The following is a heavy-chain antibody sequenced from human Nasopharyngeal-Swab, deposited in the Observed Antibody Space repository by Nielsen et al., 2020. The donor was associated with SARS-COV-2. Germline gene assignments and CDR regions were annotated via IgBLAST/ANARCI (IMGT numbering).Heavy chain of an antibody. CDR3: ATAPQGIFDY. V-gene: IGHV1-2*06. CDR2: INPNSGGT. Sequence: WVRQAPGQGLEWMGRINPNSGGTNYAQKFQGRVTMTRDTSISTAYMELSRLRSDDTAVYYCATAPQGIFDYWGQGTLVTVPS. J-gene: IGHJ4*02. D-gene: IGHD3-10*01.